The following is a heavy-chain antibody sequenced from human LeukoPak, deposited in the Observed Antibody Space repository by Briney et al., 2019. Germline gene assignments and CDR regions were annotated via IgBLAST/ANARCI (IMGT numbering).Heavy chain of an antibody. J-gene: IGHJ4*02. V-gene: IGHV1-3*01. CDR1: GYTFTSYA. CDR2: INAGNGNT. CDR3: AGAARGSIVTMVRGVIPGPDY. Sequence: ASVKVSCKASGYTFTSYAMHWVRQAPGQRLEWMGWINAGNGNTKYSQKFQGRVTITRDTSASTAYMELSSLRSEDTAVYYCAGAARGSIVTMVRGVIPGPDYWGQGTLVTVSS. D-gene: IGHD3-10*01.